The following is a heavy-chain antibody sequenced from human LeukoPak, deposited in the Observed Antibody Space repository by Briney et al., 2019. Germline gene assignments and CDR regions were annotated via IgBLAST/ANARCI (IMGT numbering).Heavy chain of an antibody. CDR1: GGSISSYY. Sequence: SETLSLTCTVSGGSISSYYWSWIRQPPGKGLEWIGYIYYSGSTNYNPPLKSRVTISVDTSKNQFSLKLSSVTAADTAVYYCARRYSSGYYDGANWFDPWGRGTLVTVSS. CDR3: ARRYSSGYYDGANWFDP. J-gene: IGHJ5*02. CDR2: IYYSGST. V-gene: IGHV4-59*12. D-gene: IGHD3-22*01.